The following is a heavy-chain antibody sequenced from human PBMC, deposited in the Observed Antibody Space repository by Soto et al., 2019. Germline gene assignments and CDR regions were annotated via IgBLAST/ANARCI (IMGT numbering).Heavy chain of an antibody. J-gene: IGHJ1*01. CDR2: ISYDGSNK. D-gene: IGHD2-21*02. Sequence: GGSLRLSFAASGFTFSSYGMHWVRQAPGKGLEWVAVISYDGSNKYYADSVKGRFTISRDNSKNTLYLQMNSLRAEDTAVYYCAKAGLPYCGGDCYSRAEYFQHWGQGTRVNVSS. CDR1: GFTFSSYG. CDR3: AKAGLPYCGGDCYSRAEYFQH. V-gene: IGHV3-30*18.